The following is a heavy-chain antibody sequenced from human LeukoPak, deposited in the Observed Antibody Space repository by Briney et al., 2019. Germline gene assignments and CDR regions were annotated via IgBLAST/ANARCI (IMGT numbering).Heavy chain of an antibody. V-gene: IGHV3-23*01. CDR1: GFAFSSYA. CDR3: AKRTRRVLLWFGELLN. D-gene: IGHD3-10*01. J-gene: IGHJ4*02. Sequence: PGGSLRLSCAASGFAFSSYAMSWVRKAPGKGLEWVSAISGSGGSTYYADSVKGRFTISRDNSKNTLYLQMNSLRAEDTAVYYCAKRTRRVLLWFGELLNWGQGTLVTVSS. CDR2: ISGSGGST.